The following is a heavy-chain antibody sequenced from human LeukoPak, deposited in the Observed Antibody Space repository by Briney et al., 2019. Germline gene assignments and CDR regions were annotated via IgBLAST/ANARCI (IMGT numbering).Heavy chain of an antibody. CDR3: ASRGGSSWYFDY. V-gene: IGHV4-59*08. CDR1: GGSISTYY. CDR2: IYYSGSS. D-gene: IGHD6-13*01. J-gene: IGHJ4*02. Sequence: SETLSLTCTVSGGSISTYYWSWIRQPPGKGLEWIGYIYYSGSSNYNPSLKSRVTISVDTSKSQFSLKLSSVTAADTAVYYCASRGGSSWYFDYWGQGTLVTVCS.